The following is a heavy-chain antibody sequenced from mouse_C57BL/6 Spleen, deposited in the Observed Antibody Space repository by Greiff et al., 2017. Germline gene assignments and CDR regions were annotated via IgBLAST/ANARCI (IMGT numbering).Heavy chain of an antibody. Sequence: QVHVKQSGAELARPGASVKLSYKASGYTFTSYGISWVKQRTGQGLEWIGEIYPRSGNTYYNEKFKGKATLTADKSSSTAYMELRSLTSEDSAVYFCARSSSGYSFAYWGQGTLVTVSA. V-gene: IGHV1-81*01. CDR3: ARSSSGYSFAY. D-gene: IGHD3-2*02. CDR1: GYTFTSYG. J-gene: IGHJ3*01. CDR2: IYPRSGNT.